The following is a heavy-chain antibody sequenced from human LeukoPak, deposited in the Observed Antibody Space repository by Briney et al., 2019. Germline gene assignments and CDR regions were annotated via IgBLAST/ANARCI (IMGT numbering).Heavy chain of an antibody. J-gene: IGHJ4*02. CDR2: MYTIGST. D-gene: IGHD6-19*01. Sequence: PSQTLSLTCTVSGGSISTTYLSWLRQPAGKGLEWIGRMYTIGSTNYNPSLKSRVTMSVDTSKNQFSLKLSSVTAADTAVYYCARQDSSGWTPFDYWGQGTLVTVSS. CDR3: ARQDSSGWTPFDY. V-gene: IGHV4-4*07. CDR1: GGSISTTY.